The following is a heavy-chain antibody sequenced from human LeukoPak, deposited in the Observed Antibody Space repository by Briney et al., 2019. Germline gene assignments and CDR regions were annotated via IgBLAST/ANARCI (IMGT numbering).Heavy chain of an antibody. CDR2: INHSGST. Sequence: SETLSLTCAVYGGSFSGYYWSWLRQPPGKGLEWIGEINHSGSTNYNPSLKSRVTISVDTSKNQFSLKLSSVTAADTAVYYCARHSRLLWFGELPQRNWFDPWGQGTLVTVSS. J-gene: IGHJ5*02. CDR1: GGSFSGYY. V-gene: IGHV4-34*01. CDR3: ARHSRLLWFGELPQRNWFDP. D-gene: IGHD3-10*01.